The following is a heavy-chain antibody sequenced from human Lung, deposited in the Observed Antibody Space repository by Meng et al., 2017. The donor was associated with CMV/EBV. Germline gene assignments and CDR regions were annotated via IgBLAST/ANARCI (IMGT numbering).Heavy chain of an antibody. CDR1: RGSISYGGYY. CDR2: IYYSGST. J-gene: IGHJ6*02. V-gene: IGHV4-31*03. CDR3: ARDRCSSTSCYFGSYYYGMDV. Sequence: SETLSLXCTVSRGSISYGGYYRSWIRQHPGKGLEWIGYIYYSGSTYYNPSLKSRVTISVDTSKNQFSLKLSSVTAADTAVYYCARDRCSSTSCYFGSYYYGMDVWXQGTXVTVSS. D-gene: IGHD2-2*01.